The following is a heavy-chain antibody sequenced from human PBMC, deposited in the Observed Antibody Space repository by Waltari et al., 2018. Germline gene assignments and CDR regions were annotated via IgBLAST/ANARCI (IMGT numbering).Heavy chain of an antibody. Sequence: QLSESGGGLVQPGGYLRLSCAASGFTFNDFDMTWVRQAPGKGLEWVSNINSYGSDTQYADFVRGRFTMSRDNSRGTVSLQMNGLRAADTAVYYCVKVMGDLGTKYGLDVWGRGTTVTVSS. CDR3: VKVMGDLGTKYGLDV. CDR2: INSYGSDT. CDR1: GFTFNDFD. J-gene: IGHJ6*01. V-gene: IGHV3-23*05. D-gene: IGHD1-1*01.